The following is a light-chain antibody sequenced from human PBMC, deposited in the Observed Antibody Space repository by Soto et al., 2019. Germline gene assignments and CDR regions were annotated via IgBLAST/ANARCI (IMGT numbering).Light chain of an antibody. CDR2: LNSDGSH. CDR1: SGHSSYA. Sequence: QAVVTQSPSASASLGASVKLTCTLSSGHSSYAIAWHQQQPEKGPRYLMKLNSDGSHSKGYGIPDRFSGSSSGAERYLTISSLQSEDEAYYYCQTWGTGIRVFGGGTKVTVL. CDR3: QTWGTGIRV. V-gene: IGLV4-69*01. J-gene: IGLJ3*02.